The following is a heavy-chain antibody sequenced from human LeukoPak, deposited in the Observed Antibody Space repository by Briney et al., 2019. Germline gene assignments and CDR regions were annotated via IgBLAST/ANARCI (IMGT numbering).Heavy chain of an antibody. D-gene: IGHD6-19*01. V-gene: IGHV4-59*08. J-gene: IGHJ4*02. CDR1: GGSISSYY. CDR2: IYYSGST. Sequence: SETLSLTCTVSGGSISSYYWSWIRQPPGKGLEWIGYIYYSGSTNYNPSLKNRVTISVDTSKNQFSLKLSSVTAADTAVYYCARLAAGALDYWGQGTLVTVSS. CDR3: ARLAAGALDY.